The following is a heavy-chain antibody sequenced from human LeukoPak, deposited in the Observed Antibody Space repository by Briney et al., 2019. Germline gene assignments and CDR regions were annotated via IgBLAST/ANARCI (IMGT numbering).Heavy chain of an antibody. V-gene: IGHV3-30-3*01. CDR1: GFTFSSYA. CDR3: ARVYSSGYYWGYYYGMDV. J-gene: IGHJ6*02. D-gene: IGHD3-22*01. CDR2: ISYDGSNK. Sequence: PGGSLRLSCAASGFTFSSYAMHWVRQAPGKGLEWVAVISYDGSNKYYADSVKGRFTISRDNSKNTLYPQMNSLRAEDTAVYYCARVYSSGYYWGYYYGMDVWGQGTTVTVSS.